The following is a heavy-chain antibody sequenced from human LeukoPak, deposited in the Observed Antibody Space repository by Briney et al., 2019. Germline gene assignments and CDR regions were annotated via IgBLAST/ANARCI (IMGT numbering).Heavy chain of an antibody. D-gene: IGHD4-17*01. CDR3: AKDYDSGAFDI. CDR2: ISGYNGNT. Sequence: GASVKVSCKASGYSFTSYGISWVRQAPGQGLEWMGWISGYNGNTNYAQKVQGRVTMTTATSTSTAYMELRSLRSDDTAVYYCAKDYDSGAFDIWGQGTMVTVSS. V-gene: IGHV1-18*01. CDR1: GYSFTSYG. J-gene: IGHJ3*02.